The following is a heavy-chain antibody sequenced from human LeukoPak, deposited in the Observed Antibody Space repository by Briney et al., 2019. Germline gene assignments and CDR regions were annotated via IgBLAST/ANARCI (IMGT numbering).Heavy chain of an antibody. CDR1: GFTFSSYE. Sequence: GGSLRLSCAASGFTFSSYEMNWVRQAPGKGLEWVSYISSSGSTIYYADSVKGRFTISRDNAKNSLYLQMNSLRAEDTAVYYCARDGGQLWLRAGSLDYWGQGTLVTVSS. D-gene: IGHD5-18*01. CDR2: ISSSGSTI. J-gene: IGHJ4*02. V-gene: IGHV3-48*03. CDR3: ARDGGQLWLRAGSLDY.